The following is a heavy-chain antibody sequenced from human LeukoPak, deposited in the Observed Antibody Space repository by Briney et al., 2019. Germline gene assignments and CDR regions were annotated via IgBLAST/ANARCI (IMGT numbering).Heavy chain of an antibody. J-gene: IGHJ3*02. CDR3: AKDPSLYSGSYLPI. CDR1: GFTFSSYG. Sequence: GGSLRLSCAASGFTFSSYGMHWVRQAPGKGLEWVAFIRYDGSNKYYADSVKGRFTISRDNSKNTLHLQMNSLRAEDTAVYYCAKDPSLYSGSYLPIWGQGTMVTVSS. CDR2: IRYDGSNK. D-gene: IGHD1-26*01. V-gene: IGHV3-30*02.